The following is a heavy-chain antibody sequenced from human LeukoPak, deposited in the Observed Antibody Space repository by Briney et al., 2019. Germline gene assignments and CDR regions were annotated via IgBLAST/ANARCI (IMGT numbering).Heavy chain of an antibody. CDR1: GFTFSSYA. CDR3: ARRYFEY. Sequence: GGSLRLSCAASGFTFSSYAMHWVRQAPGKGLEWVANIKQDGSEKYYVDSVKGRFTISRDNAKNSLYLQMNSLRAEDTAVYYCARRYFEYWGQGTLVTVSS. J-gene: IGHJ4*02. V-gene: IGHV3-7*01. CDR2: IKQDGSEK.